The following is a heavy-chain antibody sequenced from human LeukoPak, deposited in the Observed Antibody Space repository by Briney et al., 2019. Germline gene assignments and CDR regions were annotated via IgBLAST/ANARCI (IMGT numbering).Heavy chain of an antibody. J-gene: IGHJ3*02. V-gene: IGHV3-66*04. D-gene: IGHD1-1*01. CDR2: IYSGGST. CDR1: GFTVSSNY. Sequence: GGSLRLSCAASGFTVSSNYMSWVRQAPGKGLEWVSVIYSGGSTYYADSVKGRFTISRDNSKNTLYLQMNSLRAEDTAVYYCARPAQLDAFDIWGQGTMVTVSS. CDR3: ARPAQLDAFDI.